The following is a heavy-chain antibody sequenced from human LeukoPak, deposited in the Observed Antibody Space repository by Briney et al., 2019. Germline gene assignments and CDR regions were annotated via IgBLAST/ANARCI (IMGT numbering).Heavy chain of an antibody. Sequence: ASVKVSCKASGYTFTGYYMHWLRQAPGQGLEWMGWINPNSGGTNYAQKFQGRVTMTRDTSISTAYMELSRLRSDDTAVYYCARDLGIAARRGIVGYYYYMDVWGKGTTVTVSS. CDR1: GYTFTGYY. CDR2: INPNSGGT. V-gene: IGHV1-2*02. CDR3: ARDLGIAARRGIVGYYYYMDV. D-gene: IGHD6-6*01. J-gene: IGHJ6*03.